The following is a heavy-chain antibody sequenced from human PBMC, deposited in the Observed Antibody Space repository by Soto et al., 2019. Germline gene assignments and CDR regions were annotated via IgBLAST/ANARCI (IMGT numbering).Heavy chain of an antibody. V-gene: IGHV4-59*02. J-gene: IGHJ6*02. CDR3: ARAEWLQHFYYYGMDV. Sequence: SETLSLTCIVSGGSVRGYYWTWIRQPSGKGLEWIGHVYYSGSTNYNPSLKSRVSISVDRSKNQFSLKMTSVTAADTAVYFCARAEWLQHFYYYGMDVWGQGTTVTVSS. CDR2: VYYSGST. D-gene: IGHD5-12*01. CDR1: GGSVRGYY.